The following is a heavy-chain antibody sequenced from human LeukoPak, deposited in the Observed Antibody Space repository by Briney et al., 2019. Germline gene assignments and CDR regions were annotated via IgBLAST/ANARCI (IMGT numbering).Heavy chain of an antibody. CDR3: ARFPTISTQSYCSSTSCYI. CDR2: IYYSGST. Sequence: PSETLSLTCTVSGGSISSGGYYWSWIRQHPGKGLEWIGYIYYSGSTYYNPSLKSRVTISVDTSKNQFSLKLSSVTAADTAVYYCARFPTISTQSYCSSTSCYIWGQGTLVTVSS. J-gene: IGHJ4*02. CDR1: GGSISSGGYY. D-gene: IGHD2-2*02. V-gene: IGHV4-31*03.